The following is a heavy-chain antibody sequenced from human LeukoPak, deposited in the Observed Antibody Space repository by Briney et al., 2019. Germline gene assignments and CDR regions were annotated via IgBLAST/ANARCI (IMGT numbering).Heavy chain of an antibody. CDR3: AYQMVTKGHFDY. V-gene: IGHV3-23*01. J-gene: IGHJ4*02. D-gene: IGHD2-21*02. CDR1: GFTFSTYA. Sequence: GGSLRLSCAASGFTFSTYAMSWVRQAPGKGLEWLSAISGSGSHTYYADSVKGRFTISRDNSKNTLYLQMNSLRAEDTAVYYRAYQMVTKGHFDYWGQGTLVTVSS. CDR2: ISGSGSHT.